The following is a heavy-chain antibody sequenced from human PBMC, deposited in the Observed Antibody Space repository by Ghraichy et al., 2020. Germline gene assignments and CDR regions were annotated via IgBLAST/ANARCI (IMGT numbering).Heavy chain of an antibody. CDR1: GGSINIVSFY. CDR3: AGPSGYGPGSYYPREH. Sequence: SQTLSLTCTVSGGSINIVSFYWGWVRQPPGKGLEWIGNIYNTGTTSYNPSLKSRVNISVDTSKNEFSLRLTSVTAADTAVYFCAGPSGYGPGSYYPREHWGQGSLVTVDS. D-gene: IGHD3-10*01. CDR2: IYNTGTT. V-gene: IGHV4-39*01. J-gene: IGHJ4*02.